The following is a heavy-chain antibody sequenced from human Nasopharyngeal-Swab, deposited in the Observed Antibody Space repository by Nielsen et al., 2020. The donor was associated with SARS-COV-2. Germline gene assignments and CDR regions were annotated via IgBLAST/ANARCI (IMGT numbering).Heavy chain of an antibody. J-gene: IGHJ6*02. D-gene: IGHD3-10*01. V-gene: IGHV4-34*01. CDR2: INHSGST. Sequence: SQTLSLTCAVYGGSFSGYYWSWIRQPPGKGLEWIGEINHSGSTNYNPSLKSRVTISVDTSKNQFSLKLSSVTAADTAVYYCARGVRLTRITMVRGPIESVYGMDVWGQGTTVTASS. CDR3: ARGVRLTRITMVRGPIESVYGMDV. CDR1: GGSFSGYY.